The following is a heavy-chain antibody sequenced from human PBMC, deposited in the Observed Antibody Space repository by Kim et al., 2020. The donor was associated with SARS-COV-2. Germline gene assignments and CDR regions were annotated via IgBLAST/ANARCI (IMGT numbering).Heavy chain of an antibody. J-gene: IGHJ6*02. Sequence: GGSLRLSCAASGFTFSSYAMSWVRQAPGKGLEWVSAISDSGGSTYYAGSVKGRFTISRDNSKNTLYLQMSSLRAEDTAIYYCAKYTISAAGTHPYGMDVWGQGTTVTVSS. V-gene: IGHV3-23*01. CDR3: AKYTISAAGTHPYGMDV. D-gene: IGHD6-13*01. CDR1: GFTFSSYA. CDR2: ISDSGGST.